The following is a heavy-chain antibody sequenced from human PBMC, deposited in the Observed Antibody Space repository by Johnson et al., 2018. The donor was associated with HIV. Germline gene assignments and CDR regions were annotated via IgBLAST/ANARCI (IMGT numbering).Heavy chain of an antibody. V-gene: IGHV3-23*04. J-gene: IGHJ3*02. CDR3: ARGEEEQLGDAFDI. CDR2: ISGSGGRP. CDR1: GFTFSTYA. D-gene: IGHD6-6*01. Sequence: VQLVESGGGLVQPGGSLRLSCAASGFTFSTYAMSWVRQAPGKGLEWVSGISGSGGRPYYADSVKGRFTISRDNSKNTLYLQMNSLRAEDTAGYYCARGEEEQLGDAFDIWGQGTMVTVSS.